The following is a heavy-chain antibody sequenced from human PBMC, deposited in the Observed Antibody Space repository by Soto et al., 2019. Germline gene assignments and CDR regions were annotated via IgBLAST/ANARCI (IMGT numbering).Heavy chain of an antibody. CDR2: ISQGSRYP. D-gene: IGHD2-15*01. V-gene: IGHV3-11*06. Sequence: QVQLVESGGGLVTPGGSLRLSCASSGFTFSDYYMSWIRQAPGKGLEWLAYISQGSRYPAYADSVKGRFTISRDNARRSLTLPLNSLTVDEKDIYYCVRGGGGGLFDPWGQGSMVTVSS. CDR3: VRGGGGGLFDP. CDR1: GFTFSDYY. J-gene: IGHJ5*02.